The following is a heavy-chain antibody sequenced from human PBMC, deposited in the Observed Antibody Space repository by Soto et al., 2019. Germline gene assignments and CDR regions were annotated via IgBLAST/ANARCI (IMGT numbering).Heavy chain of an antibody. Sequence: PGGSLRLSCAASAFTFSRYAMSWVRQAPGKGLEWVSAISGSGGSTYYADSVKGRFTISRDNSKNTLYLQMNSLRAEDTAVYYCAKSMTTVGYYGMDVWGQGTTVTVSS. CDR2: ISGSGGST. V-gene: IGHV3-23*01. J-gene: IGHJ6*02. D-gene: IGHD4-4*01. CDR1: AFTFSRYA. CDR3: AKSMTTVGYYGMDV.